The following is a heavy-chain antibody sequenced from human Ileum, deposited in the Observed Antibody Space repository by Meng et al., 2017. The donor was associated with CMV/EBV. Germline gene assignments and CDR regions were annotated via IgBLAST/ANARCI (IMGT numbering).Heavy chain of an antibody. CDR1: GGSLSGSLSIYY. V-gene: IGHV4-61*01. D-gene: IGHD3-10*01. CDR3: ARVRPLTGSYYFYGMDV. J-gene: IGHJ6*02. CDR2: SGST. Sequence: SETLSLTCSVSGGSLSGSLSIYYWSWIRQPPGKGLEWIGYSGSTDYNASLKSRVTISVDRSKNQFSLKLNSMTAADTAVYYCARVRPLTGSYYFYGMDVWGQGTTVTVSS.